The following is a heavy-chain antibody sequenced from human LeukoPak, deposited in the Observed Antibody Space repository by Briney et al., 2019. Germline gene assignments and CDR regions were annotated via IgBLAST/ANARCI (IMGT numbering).Heavy chain of an antibody. CDR2: IYYSGST. D-gene: IGHD3-22*01. Sequence: SETLSLTCTVSGGSISSSSYYWGWIRQPPGKGLEWIGSIYYSGSTYYNPSLKSRVTISVDTSKNQFSLKLSSVTAADTAVYYCARTKPYYYDSSGYPYFDYWGQGTLVTVSS. CDR1: GGSISSSSYY. J-gene: IGHJ4*02. CDR3: ARTKPYYYDSSGYPYFDY. V-gene: IGHV4-39*07.